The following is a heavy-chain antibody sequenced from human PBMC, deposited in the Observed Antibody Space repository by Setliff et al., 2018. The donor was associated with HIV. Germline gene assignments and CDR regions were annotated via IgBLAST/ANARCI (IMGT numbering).Heavy chain of an antibody. CDR3: ARVSYDSSGYYFNQVRNYYYYYMDV. CDR1: GYTFTSYG. J-gene: IGHJ6*03. V-gene: IGHV1-18*01. Sequence: ASVKVSCKASGYTFTSYGISWVRQAPGQGLEWMGWISAYNGNTNYAQKLQGRVTMTTDTSTSTAYMELRSLRSDDTAVYYCARVSYDSSGYYFNQVRNYYYYYMDVWGKGTTVTVSS. CDR2: ISAYNGNT. D-gene: IGHD3-22*01.